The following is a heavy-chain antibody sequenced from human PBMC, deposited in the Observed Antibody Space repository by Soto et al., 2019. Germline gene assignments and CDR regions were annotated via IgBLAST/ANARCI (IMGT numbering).Heavy chain of an antibody. CDR1: GYTLTELS. D-gene: IGHD3-3*01. CDR2: FDPEDGET. J-gene: IGHJ4*02. V-gene: IGHV1-24*01. Sequence: ASVKVSCKVSGYTLTELSMHWVRQAPGKGLEWMGGFDPEDGETIYAQKFQGRVTMTEDTSTDTAYMELSSLRSEDTAVYYCATGVFWSGYYTGMEFDYWGQGTLVTVSS. CDR3: ATGVFWSGYYTGMEFDY.